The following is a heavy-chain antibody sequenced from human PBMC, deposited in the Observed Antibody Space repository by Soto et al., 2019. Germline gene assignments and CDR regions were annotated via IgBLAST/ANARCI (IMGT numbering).Heavy chain of an antibody. D-gene: IGHD1-7*01. CDR2: LSADGHRA. CDR1: GFSFSSYA. CDR3: VLSQALTENYPMDY. J-gene: IGHJ4*02. Sequence: GWSLRLSCSASGFSFSSYAMHWVRQAPGKGLEYVAALSADGHRAYYADSVKGRLTISRDSSKNILYLQMSSLRPEDTAVYHCVLSQALTENYPMDYCGQGPFVTVSS. V-gene: IGHV3-64D*08.